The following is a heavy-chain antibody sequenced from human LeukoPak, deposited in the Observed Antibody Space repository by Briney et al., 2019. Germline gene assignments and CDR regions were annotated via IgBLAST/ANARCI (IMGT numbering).Heavy chain of an antibody. CDR3: ARAIIGSPSENDY. J-gene: IGHJ4*02. CDR2: IYHSGST. D-gene: IGHD1-26*01. CDR1: GYSISSGYY. V-gene: IGHV4-38-2*02. Sequence: SETLSLTCTVSGYSISSGYYWGWIRQPPGKGLEWFGSIYHSGSTYYNPSLKSRVTISVDTSKNQFSLKLSSVTAADTAVYYCARAIIGSPSENDYWGQGTLVTVSS.